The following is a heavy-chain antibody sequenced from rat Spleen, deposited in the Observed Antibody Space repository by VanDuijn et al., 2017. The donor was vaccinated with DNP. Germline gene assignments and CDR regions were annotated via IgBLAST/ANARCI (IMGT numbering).Heavy chain of an antibody. CDR3: ARHNYNFDY. CDR2: VSYDGGST. Sequence: EVQLVESGGGLVQPGGSLKLSCAASGFTFSDYYMAWVRQAPTKGLEWVASVSYDGGSTYYRDSVKGRFTISRDNARSRLFLHLNSLRSEDTATYYCARHNYNFDYWGQGVMVTVSS. D-gene: IGHD1-10*01. V-gene: IGHV5-20*01. J-gene: IGHJ2*01. CDR1: GFTFSDYY.